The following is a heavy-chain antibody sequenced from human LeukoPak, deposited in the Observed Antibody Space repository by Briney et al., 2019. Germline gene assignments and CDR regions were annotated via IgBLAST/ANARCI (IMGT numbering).Heavy chain of an antibody. J-gene: IGHJ4*02. D-gene: IGHD2-2*01. V-gene: IGHV3-23*01. CDR1: GFTFSSYA. CDR3: AKYASLYCSSTSCSPQFDY. Sequence: GGSLRLSCAASGFTFSSYAMSWVRQAPGKGLEWVSAISGSGGSTYYADSVKGRFTISRDNSKNTLYLQMNSLTAEDTAVYYCAKYASLYCSSTSCSPQFDYWGQGTLVTVSS. CDR2: ISGSGGST.